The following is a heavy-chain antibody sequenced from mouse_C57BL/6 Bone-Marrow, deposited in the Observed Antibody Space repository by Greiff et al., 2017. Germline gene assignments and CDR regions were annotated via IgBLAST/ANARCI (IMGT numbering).Heavy chain of an antibody. V-gene: IGHV3-8*02. Sequence: EVKVVESGPSLVKPSQTLSLTCSVTGDSITSGYWNWIRKFPGNKLEYMGYISYSGSTYYNPSLKRRISITRDTSKNQYYLQLNSVTTEDTATYYCARYYYGSSYYWGQGTTLTVSS. CDR2: ISYSGST. D-gene: IGHD1-1*01. CDR3: ARYYYGSSYY. CDR1: GDSITSGY. J-gene: IGHJ2*01.